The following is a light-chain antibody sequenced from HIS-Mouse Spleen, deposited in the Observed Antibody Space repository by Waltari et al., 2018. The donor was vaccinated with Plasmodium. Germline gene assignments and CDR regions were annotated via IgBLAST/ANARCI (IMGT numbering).Light chain of an antibody. J-gene: IGLJ3*02. CDR2: RNN. Sequence: QSVLTQPPSASGTPGQRVTISCSGSSSNIGSNYVYWYQQLPGTAPKLLTYRNNQRPSGGPDRFSGSKSGTSASLAISGLQSEDEADYYCAAWDDSLNGWVFGGGTKLTVL. V-gene: IGLV1-47*01. CDR1: SSNIGSNY. CDR3: AAWDDSLNGWV.